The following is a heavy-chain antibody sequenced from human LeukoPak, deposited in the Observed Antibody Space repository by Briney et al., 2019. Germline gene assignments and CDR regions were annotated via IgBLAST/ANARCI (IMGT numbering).Heavy chain of an antibody. D-gene: IGHD4-11*01. CDR3: TKLAAVSADY. J-gene: IGHJ4*02. CDR1: GFTFSSYG. V-gene: IGHV3-30*02. Sequence: GGSLRLSCAASGFTFSSYGMHWVRQAPGKGLECVAFIRYDGRNKLYADSVKGRFTISRDNSENTLYLQMNSLRVEDTAVYYCTKLAAVSADYWGRGTLVTVSS. CDR2: IRYDGRNK.